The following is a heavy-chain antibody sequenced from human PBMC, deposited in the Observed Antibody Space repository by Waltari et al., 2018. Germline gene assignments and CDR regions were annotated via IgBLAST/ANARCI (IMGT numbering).Heavy chain of an antibody. V-gene: IGHV1-8*01. D-gene: IGHD3-22*01. CDR2: MNPNSGNT. CDR1: GYTFTSYD. CDR3: ARDQIGYYDSSGSHSD. J-gene: IGHJ4*02. Sequence: QVQLVQSGAEVKKPGASVKVSCKASGYTFTSYDINWVRQATGQGLEWMGWMNPNSGNTGYAQKFQGRVTMTRNTSISTAYMELSSLRSEDTAVYYCARDQIGYYDSSGSHSDWGQGTLVTVSS.